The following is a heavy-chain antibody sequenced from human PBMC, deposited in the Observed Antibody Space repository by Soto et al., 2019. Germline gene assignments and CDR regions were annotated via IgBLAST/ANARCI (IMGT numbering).Heavy chain of an antibody. CDR3: AGGPDYGDYDA. Sequence: PSETLSLTXVVSGGSFTDYKWTWIRQSPEKGLEWIGEIRHNGDTDSKPSLRSRLTMSLDTSKNQFSLHLSSVTSADTAVYFCAGGPDYGDYDAWGQGTLVTVSS. CDR2: IRHNGDT. CDR1: GGSFTDYK. V-gene: IGHV4-34*01. J-gene: IGHJ5*02. D-gene: IGHD4-17*01.